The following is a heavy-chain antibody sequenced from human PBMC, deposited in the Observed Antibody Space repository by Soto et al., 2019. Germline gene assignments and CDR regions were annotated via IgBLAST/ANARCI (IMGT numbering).Heavy chain of an antibody. V-gene: IGHV1-69*13. CDR1: GGTFSSYA. CDR3: ARDLRSCSGGSCYPYYYGMDV. CDR2: IIPIFGTA. Sequence: SVKVSCKASGGTFSSYAISWVRQAPGQGLEWMGGIIPIFGTANYTQKFQGRVTITADESTSTAYMELSSLRSEDTAVYYCARDLRSCSGGSCYPYYYGMDVWGQGTTVTVSS. D-gene: IGHD2-15*01. J-gene: IGHJ6*02.